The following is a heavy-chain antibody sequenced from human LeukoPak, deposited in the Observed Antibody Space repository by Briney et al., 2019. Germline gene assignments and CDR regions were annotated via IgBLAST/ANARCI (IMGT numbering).Heavy chain of an antibody. V-gene: IGHV3-30*02. CDR1: GFIFSNCY. Sequence: HPGGSLRLSCAASGFIFSNCYMSWIRQAPGKGLEWVTFIGYDGSKIYYADSVKGRFTISRDNSKNTLYLQMNSLRAEDTAVYYCAKEGRGGFDIWGQGTMVTVSS. CDR2: IGYDGSKI. D-gene: IGHD3-16*01. J-gene: IGHJ3*02. CDR3: AKEGRGGFDI.